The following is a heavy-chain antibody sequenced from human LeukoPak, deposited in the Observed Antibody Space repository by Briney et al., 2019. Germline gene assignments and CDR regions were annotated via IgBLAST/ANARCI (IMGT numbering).Heavy chain of an antibody. CDR1: GYTFTSYG. CDR3: ARGPLTPRLLWFGESMPSFDY. V-gene: IGHV1-2*02. J-gene: IGHJ4*02. CDR2: INPNSGGT. D-gene: IGHD3-10*01. Sequence: ASVKVSCRASGYTFTSYGISWVRQAPGQGLEWMGWINPNSGGTNYAQKFQGRVTMTRDTSTSTVYMELSSLRSEDTAVYYCARGPLTPRLLWFGESMPSFDYWGQGTLVTVSS.